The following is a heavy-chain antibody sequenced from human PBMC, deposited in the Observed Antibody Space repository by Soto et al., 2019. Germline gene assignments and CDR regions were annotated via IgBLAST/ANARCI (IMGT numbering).Heavy chain of an antibody. J-gene: IGHJ4*01. D-gene: IGHD6-19*01. Sequence: GGSLRLSCAASGFTFSIYWMSWVRQAPGKGLEWVANIKQDGSEKYYMESVKGRFTMSRDNAKNSLYLQMNSLRAEDTAVYFCARAAYSNGWIFDYWGPGXLVTVSS. CDR2: IKQDGSEK. V-gene: IGHV3-7*01. CDR1: GFTFSIYW. CDR3: ARAAYSNGWIFDY.